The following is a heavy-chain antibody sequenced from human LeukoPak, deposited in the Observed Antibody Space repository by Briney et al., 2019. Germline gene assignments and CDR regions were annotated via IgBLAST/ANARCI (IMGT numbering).Heavy chain of an antibody. V-gene: IGHV4-59*01. CDR1: GGSLSSYY. CDR3: ARGVGGGIDY. D-gene: IGHD5/OR15-5a*01. Sequence: SETLSLTCTVSGGSLSSYYWSWIRQPPGKGLEWIGYIYYSGSTNYNPSLKSRVTISVDTSKNQFSLKLSSVTAADTAVYYCARGVGGGIDYWGQGTLVTVSS. CDR2: IYYSGST. J-gene: IGHJ4*02.